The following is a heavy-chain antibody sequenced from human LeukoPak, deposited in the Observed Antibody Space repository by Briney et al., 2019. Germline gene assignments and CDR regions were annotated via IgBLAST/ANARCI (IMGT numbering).Heavy chain of an antibody. CDR1: GVTLSPYG. CDR2: ISYEGGTQ. CDR3: AKEGTPQVSTWYDL. V-gene: IGHV3-30*18. D-gene: IGHD3-10*01. J-gene: IGHJ5*02. Sequence: GGPLRLSCAASGVTLSPYGMHWARQAPGKGVEWLAVISYEGGTQHYADSVKSRFIISRDNPRNTLYLQMNILRTEDTAVYYCAKEGTPQVSTWYDLWGQGTQVIVSS.